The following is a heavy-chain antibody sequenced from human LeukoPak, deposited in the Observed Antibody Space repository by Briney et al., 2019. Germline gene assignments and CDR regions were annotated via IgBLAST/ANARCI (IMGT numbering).Heavy chain of an antibody. CDR3: ARRDGYCSSTSCYADYYYGMDV. CDR2: IFPVDSYT. CDR1: GYSFTNYW. V-gene: IGHV5-51*01. J-gene: IGHJ6*02. Sequence: GESLKISRKGSGYSFTNYWIGWVRQMPGKGLEWRGIIFPVDSYTTYSPSFQGQVTISADKSISTAYLQWSSLRASDTAMYYCARRDGYCSSTSCYADYYYGMDVWGQGTTVTVSS. D-gene: IGHD2-2*01.